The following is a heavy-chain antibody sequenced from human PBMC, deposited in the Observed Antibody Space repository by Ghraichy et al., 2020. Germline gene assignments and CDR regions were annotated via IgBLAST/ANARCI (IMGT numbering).Heavy chain of an antibody. CDR1: GFTFRTYS. Sequence: GSLRLSCAASGFTFRTYSMHWVRQAPGKGLEWVAVVSYDGITKYYADSLKGRFTISRDNSKNTLYLQLNSLRGEDTAMYYCARDIKSSSWSYYYYAMDVWGQGTTVTVSS. CDR3: ARDIKSSSWSYYYYAMDV. D-gene: IGHD2-2*01. CDR2: VSYDGITK. V-gene: IGHV3-30-3*01. J-gene: IGHJ6*02.